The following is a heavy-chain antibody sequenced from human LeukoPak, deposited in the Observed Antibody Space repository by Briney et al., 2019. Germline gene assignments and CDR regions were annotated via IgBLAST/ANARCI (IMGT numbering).Heavy chain of an antibody. J-gene: IGHJ4*02. Sequence: ATVKVSCKASGYSCINYDINWVREAPGQGVEWRGINNPSGGSTSYAQKFQGRVTMTRDMSTSTVYMELSSLRSEDTAVYYCARDPCVGELGDYWGQGTLVTVSS. CDR1: GYSCINYD. CDR2: NNPSGGST. V-gene: IGHV1-46*01. CDR3: ARDPCVGELGDY. D-gene: IGHD3-10*01.